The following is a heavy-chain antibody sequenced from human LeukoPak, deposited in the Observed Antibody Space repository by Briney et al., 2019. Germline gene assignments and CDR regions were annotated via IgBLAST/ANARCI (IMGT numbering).Heavy chain of an antibody. CDR1: GRPISNNNW. CDR3: AREFGSDAFDI. V-gene: IGHV4-4*02. CDR2: IYHSGST. Sequence: SVTLSLTCAVSGRPISNNNWWSWVRPPPGKGLEWCGDIYHSGSTNYNPSHKSRVTISVNQSKNQLSLELTSLTAADTAVYYCAREFGSDAFDIWGQGTMVTVSS. D-gene: IGHD3-10*01. J-gene: IGHJ3*02.